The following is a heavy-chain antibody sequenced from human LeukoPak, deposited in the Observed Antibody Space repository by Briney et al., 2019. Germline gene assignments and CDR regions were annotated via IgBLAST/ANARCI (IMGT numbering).Heavy chain of an antibody. CDR1: GYTFISYG. CDR2: ISAYNDNT. D-gene: IGHD3-9*01. J-gene: IGHJ4*02. V-gene: IGHV1-18*01. CDR3: ARVSMDYDILTGYSPYSFDY. Sequence: ASVKVSCKASGYTFISYGINWVRQAPGQGLEWMGWISAYNDNTNYAQKLQGRVTMTTDTSTSTAYMELRSLRSDDTAVYYCARVSMDYDILTGYSPYSFDYWGQGTLVTVSS.